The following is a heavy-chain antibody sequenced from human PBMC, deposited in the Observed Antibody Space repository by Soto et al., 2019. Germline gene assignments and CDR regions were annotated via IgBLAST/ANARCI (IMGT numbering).Heavy chain of an antibody. V-gene: IGHV3-23*01. CDR3: GKGGELDV. CDR1: GFSFSSFA. J-gene: IGHJ6*04. Sequence: EVLLLESGGGLVQPGGSLRLSCEASGFSFSSFAMNWVRQAPGKGLEWVSAIGDSGASTYYADSVKGRFTISRDNSRNTLYLQLNSLRADDTDVYYCGKGGELDVGGNGTTVTVSS. D-gene: IGHD3-16*01. CDR2: IGDSGAST.